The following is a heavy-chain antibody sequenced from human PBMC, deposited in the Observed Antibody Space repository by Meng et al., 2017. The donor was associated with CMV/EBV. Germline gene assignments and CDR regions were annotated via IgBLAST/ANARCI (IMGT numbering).Heavy chain of an antibody. CDR3: ARAYGDYYYYYGMDV. V-gene: IGHV3-11*04. D-gene: IGHD3-10*01. CDR1: RFTFSDYY. J-gene: IGHJ6*02. Sequence: GESLKISCAASRFTFSDYYMSWMRQAPGKGLEWVSYISSSGSTMYYADSVKGRFTISRDNAKNSLYLQMNSLRAEDTAVYYCARAYGDYYYYYGMDVWGQGTTVTVSS. CDR2: ISSSGSTM.